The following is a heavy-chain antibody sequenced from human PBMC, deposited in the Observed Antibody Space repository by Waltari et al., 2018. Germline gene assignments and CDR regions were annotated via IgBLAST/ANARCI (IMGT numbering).Heavy chain of an antibody. Sequence: QVQLVESGGGVVQPGRSLRLSCAASGFTFSSYGMHWVRQAPGKGLEWVAVISDDGSNKYYADSVKGRFTISRDNSRNTLYLQMNSLRAEDTAVYYCAKDRDGYNWYGMDVWGQGTTVTVSS. J-gene: IGHJ6*02. CDR3: AKDRDGYNWYGMDV. CDR1: GFTFSSYG. CDR2: ISDDGSNK. V-gene: IGHV3-30*18.